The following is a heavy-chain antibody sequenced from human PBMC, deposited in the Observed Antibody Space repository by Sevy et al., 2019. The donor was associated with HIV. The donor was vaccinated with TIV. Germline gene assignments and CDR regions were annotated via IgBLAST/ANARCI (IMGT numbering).Heavy chain of an antibody. CDR1: GFTFSSYW. J-gene: IGHJ4*02. Sequence: GGSLRLSCAASGFTFSSYWMSWVRQAPGKGLEWVATMKQDGSDKYYVDSVKGRFTISRDNAKNSLYLQMNSLRAEDSAVYYCVREGVGGYSYSLDCWGQGTLVTVSS. CDR3: VREGVGGYSYSLDC. D-gene: IGHD5-18*01. V-gene: IGHV3-7*01. CDR2: MKQDGSDK.